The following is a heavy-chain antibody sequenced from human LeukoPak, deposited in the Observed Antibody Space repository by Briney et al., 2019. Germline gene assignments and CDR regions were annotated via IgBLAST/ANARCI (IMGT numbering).Heavy chain of an antibody. Sequence: GGSLRLSCAASGFTFSSYSMNWVRQAPGKGLEWVSAISYSSTYIYYADSVKGRFTISRDNAKNSLSLQMNGLRAEDTAVYYSARDPRSGGWYPFDRFDPWGQGTLVTVSS. J-gene: IGHJ5*02. V-gene: IGHV3-21*01. CDR2: ISYSSTYI. D-gene: IGHD6-19*01. CDR3: ARDPRSGGWYPFDRFDP. CDR1: GFTFSSYS.